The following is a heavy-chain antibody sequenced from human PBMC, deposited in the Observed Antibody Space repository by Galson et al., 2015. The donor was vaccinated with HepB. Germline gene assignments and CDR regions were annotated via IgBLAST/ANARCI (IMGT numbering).Heavy chain of an antibody. Sequence: SLRLSCAASGFTFSSYWMHWVRQAPGKGLVWVSRINSDGSSTSYADSVKGRFTISRDNAKNTLYLQMNSLRAEDTAVYYCARAPHGYCSSTSCDTLDYWGQGTLVTVSS. D-gene: IGHD2-2*02. CDR2: INSDGSST. CDR1: GFTFSSYW. J-gene: IGHJ4*02. CDR3: ARAPHGYCSSTSCDTLDY. V-gene: IGHV3-74*01.